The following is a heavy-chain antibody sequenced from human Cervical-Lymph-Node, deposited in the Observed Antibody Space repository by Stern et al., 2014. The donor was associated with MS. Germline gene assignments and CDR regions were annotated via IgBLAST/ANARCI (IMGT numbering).Heavy chain of an antibody. D-gene: IGHD2-21*01. V-gene: IGHV1-69*06. J-gene: IGHJ6*02. CDR3: AREGGGGVVVPESPPLSPPVGSYNYYAMDV. CDR2: SIPFFGTT. Sequence: VQLVESGAEVKKPGSSVKVSCKASGGSFSSYGVSWVRQAPGQGLEWLGGSIPFFGTTVSAQEFQGRVTISADTSTSTAYMGLTSLPSGDPAIFYGAREGGGGVVVPESPPLSPPVGSYNYYAMDVWGQGTTVIVS. CDR1: GGSFSSYG.